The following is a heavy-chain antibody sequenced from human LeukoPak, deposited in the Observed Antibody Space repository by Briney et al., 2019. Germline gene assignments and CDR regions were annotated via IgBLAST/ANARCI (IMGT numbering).Heavy chain of an antibody. V-gene: IGHV1-2*02. D-gene: IGHD2-8*01. Sequence: ASVKVSCKASGYTFTGYYMHWVRQAPGQGLEWMGWINPNSGGTNYAQKFQGRVTMTRDTSISTAYMELSRLRSDDTAVYYCARDMGGGGCFDYWGQGTLVTVSS. CDR3: ARDMGGGGCFDY. CDR1: GYTFTGYY. CDR2: INPNSGGT. J-gene: IGHJ4*02.